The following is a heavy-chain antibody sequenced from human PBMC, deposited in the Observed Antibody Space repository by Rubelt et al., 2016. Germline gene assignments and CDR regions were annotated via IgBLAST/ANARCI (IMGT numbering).Heavy chain of an antibody. D-gene: IGHD4-17*01. J-gene: IGHJ6*02. CDR3: ARERVDYGDNYYYYGMDV. V-gene: IGHV4-34*13. Sequence: IGEINHSGSTNYNPSLKSRVTISVDTSKNQFSLKLTSVTAADTAVYYCARERVDYGDNYYYYGMDVWGQGTTVTVSS. CDR2: INHSGST.